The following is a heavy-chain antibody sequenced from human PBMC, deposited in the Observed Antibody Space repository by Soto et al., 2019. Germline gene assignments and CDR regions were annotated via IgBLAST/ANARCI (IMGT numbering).Heavy chain of an antibody. D-gene: IGHD3-22*01. J-gene: IGHJ4*02. CDR3: ARGLNDSSGYYYSGWSF. V-gene: IGHV4-34*01. CDR1: GGSFSGYY. Sequence: SETLSLTCAVYGGSFSGYYWSWIRQPPGKGLEWIGEINHSGSTNYNPSLKSRVTISVDTSKNQFSLKLSSVTAADTAVYYCARGLNDSSGYYYSGWSFWGQGTLVT. CDR2: INHSGST.